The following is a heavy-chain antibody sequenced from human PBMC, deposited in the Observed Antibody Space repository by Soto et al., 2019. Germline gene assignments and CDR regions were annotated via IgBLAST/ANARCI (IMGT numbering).Heavy chain of an antibody. J-gene: IGHJ4*02. V-gene: IGHV4-59*01. D-gene: IGHD3-22*01. CDR3: ARIGHYYDSLDLYYFDY. Sequence: SETLSLTCTVSGGSLSSYYWSWIRQPPGKGLEWIGYIYYSGSTNYNPSLKSRVTISVDTSKNQFSLKLSSVTAADTAVYYCARIGHYYDSLDLYYFDYWGQGTLVTVSS. CDR2: IYYSGST. CDR1: GGSLSSYY.